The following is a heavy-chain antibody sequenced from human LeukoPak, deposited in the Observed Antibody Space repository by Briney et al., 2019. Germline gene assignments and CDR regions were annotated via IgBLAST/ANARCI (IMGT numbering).Heavy chain of an antibody. CDR1: GGSISSSSYY. Sequence: SETLSLTCTVSGGSISSSSYYWGWIRQPPGKGLEWIGNIYYSGSTYYNPSLKSRVTISVDTSKNQFSLKLSSVTAADTAVYYCARLVARLWFGEIRYFDYWGQGTLVTVSS. J-gene: IGHJ4*02. D-gene: IGHD3-10*01. CDR3: ARLVARLWFGEIRYFDY. CDR2: IYYSGST. V-gene: IGHV4-39*07.